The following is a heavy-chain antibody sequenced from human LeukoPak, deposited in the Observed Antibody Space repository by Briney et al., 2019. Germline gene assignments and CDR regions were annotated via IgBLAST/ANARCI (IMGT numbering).Heavy chain of an antibody. Sequence: QPGGSLRLSCAASGFTFSRYAMSWVRQAPGKGLEWVSGISGSGGGTSYADSVKGRFTISGDNSKNTLYLQMNSLRAEDTAIYYCAKCGVNFNYFDSWGQGTLVTVSS. V-gene: IGHV3-23*01. CDR1: GFTFSRYA. D-gene: IGHD4/OR15-4a*01. CDR2: ISGSGGGT. J-gene: IGHJ4*02. CDR3: AKCGVNFNYFDS.